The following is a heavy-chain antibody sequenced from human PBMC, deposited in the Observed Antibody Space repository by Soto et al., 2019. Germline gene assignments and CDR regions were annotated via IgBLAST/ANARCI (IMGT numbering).Heavy chain of an antibody. Sequence: PSHTLSLTCAISGYSVPSNSAAWNLIRQSPSRGLEWLGRTYYRSKWYNDYAVSVKSRITINPDTSKNQFSLQLNSVTPEDTAVYYCAREAYYDFWSGYTTIDYWGQGTLVTVSS. CDR2: TYYRSKWYN. V-gene: IGHV6-1*01. J-gene: IGHJ4*02. CDR3: AREAYYDFWSGYTTIDY. CDR1: GYSVPSNSAA. D-gene: IGHD3-3*01.